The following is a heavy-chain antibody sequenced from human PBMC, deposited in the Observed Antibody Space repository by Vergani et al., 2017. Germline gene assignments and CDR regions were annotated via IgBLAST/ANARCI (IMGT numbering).Heavy chain of an antibody. J-gene: IGHJ6*03. CDR3: ARDARTRDSNSPYYYYYMDV. CDR2: IYTSGST. Sequence: QVQLQQWGAGLLKPSETLSLTCAVYGGSFSGYYWSWIRQPPGKGLEWIGRIYTSGSTNYNPSLKSRVTMSVDTSKNQFSLKLSSVTAADTAVYYCARDARTRDSNSPYYYYYMDVWGKGTTVTVSS. CDR1: GGSFSGYY. V-gene: IGHV4-59*10. D-gene: IGHD4-11*01.